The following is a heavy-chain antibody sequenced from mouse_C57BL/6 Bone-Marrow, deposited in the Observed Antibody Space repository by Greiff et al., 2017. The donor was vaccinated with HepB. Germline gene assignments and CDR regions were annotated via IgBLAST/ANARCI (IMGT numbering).Heavy chain of an antibody. J-gene: IGHJ2*01. CDR1: GYTFTSYG. CDR3: ARDRDAYPY. Sequence: VQLQQSGAELARPGASVKLSCKASGYTFTSYGISWVKQRTGQGLEWIGEIYPRSGNTYYNEKFKGKATLTADKSSSTAYMELRSLTSEDSAVYFCARDRDAYPYWGQGTTLTVSS. D-gene: IGHD6-5*01. V-gene: IGHV1-81*01. CDR2: IYPRSGNT.